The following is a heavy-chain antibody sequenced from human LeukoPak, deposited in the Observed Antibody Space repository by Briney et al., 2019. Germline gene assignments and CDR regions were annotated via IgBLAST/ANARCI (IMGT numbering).Heavy chain of an antibody. Sequence: PGGSLRLSCAAPGFTFSSYAMYWVRQAPGKGLEYVSAISSNGGSTYYANSVKGRFTISRDNSKNTLYLQMGSLRAEDMAVYYCARATGSSGPIGYWGQGTLVTVSS. J-gene: IGHJ4*02. V-gene: IGHV3-64*01. CDR2: ISSNGGST. D-gene: IGHD6-19*01. CDR1: GFTFSSYA. CDR3: ARATGSSGPIGY.